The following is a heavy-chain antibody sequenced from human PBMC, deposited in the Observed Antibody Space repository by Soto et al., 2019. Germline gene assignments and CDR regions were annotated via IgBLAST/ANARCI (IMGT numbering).Heavy chain of an antibody. D-gene: IGHD3-9*01. CDR3: VKEKSLYDILTGYRYYFDY. CDR2: ISSNGGST. CDR1: GFTFSSYA. V-gene: IGHV3-64D*06. J-gene: IGHJ4*02. Sequence: GGSLRLSCSASGFTFSSYAMHWVRQAPGKGLEYVSAISSNGGSTYYADSVKGRFTISRDNSKNTLYLQMSSLRAEDTAVYYCVKEKSLYDILTGYRYYFDYWGQGTLVTVSS.